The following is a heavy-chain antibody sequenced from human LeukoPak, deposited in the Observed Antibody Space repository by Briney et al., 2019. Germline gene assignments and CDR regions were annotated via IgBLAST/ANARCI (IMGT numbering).Heavy chain of an antibody. CDR2: INPNSGGT. J-gene: IGHJ5*02. CDR1: GGTFSSYA. Sequence: ASVKVSCKASGGTFSSYAISWVRQAPGQGLEWMGWINPNSGGTNYAQKFQGRVTMTRDTSISTAYMELSRLRSDDTAVYYCARTLGWGYPWGQGTLVTVSS. CDR3: ARTLGWGYP. V-gene: IGHV1-2*02. D-gene: IGHD3-16*01.